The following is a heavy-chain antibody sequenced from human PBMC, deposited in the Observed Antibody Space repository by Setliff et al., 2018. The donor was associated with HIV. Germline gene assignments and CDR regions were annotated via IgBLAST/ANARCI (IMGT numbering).Heavy chain of an antibody. J-gene: IGHJ6*03. Sequence: SETLSLTCTVSGGSLSSGFYYWSWIRQPAGKGLEWIGHIFTTGSTNYNPSLKSRVTISVDTSKNQFSLRLNSVTAADTAVYYCARGATLLPGYSDRWEYFYMDVWGKGTTVTVSS. CDR1: GGSLSSGFYY. CDR2: IFTTGST. CDR3: ARGATLLPGYSDRWEYFYMDV. V-gene: IGHV4-61*09. D-gene: IGHD5-12*01.